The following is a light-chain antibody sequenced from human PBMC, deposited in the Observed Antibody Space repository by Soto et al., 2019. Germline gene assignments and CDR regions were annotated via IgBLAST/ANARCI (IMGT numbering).Light chain of an antibody. CDR2: AAS. Sequence: DIQMTQSPSSLSASVGDRVTITCRASQGISTYLAWYQQKPGKVPKLLIYAASTLQSGVPSRFSGSGYGTDFTLTISSLQPEDVATYYCQKYNSAPRTFGQGTKVEIK. J-gene: IGKJ1*01. V-gene: IGKV1-27*01. CDR1: QGISTY. CDR3: QKYNSAPRT.